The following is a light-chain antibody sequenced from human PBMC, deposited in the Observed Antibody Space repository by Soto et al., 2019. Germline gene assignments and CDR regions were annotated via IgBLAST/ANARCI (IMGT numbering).Light chain of an antibody. V-gene: IGLV2-14*01. Sequence: QSVLTQPASVSGSPGQSITISCAGTSTDVGIYNYVSWYQQHPGRVPKLMIFDVSNRPSGVPDRFSGSKSGNTASLTISGLQAEDDADYYCSSYTGISTVVFGGGTKLTGL. CDR1: STDVGIYNY. CDR3: SSYTGISTVV. CDR2: DVS. J-gene: IGLJ2*01.